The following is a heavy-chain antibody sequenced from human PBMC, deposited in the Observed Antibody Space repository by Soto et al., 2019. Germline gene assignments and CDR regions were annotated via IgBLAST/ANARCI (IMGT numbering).Heavy chain of an antibody. CDR1: GFTFDDYA. CDR2: ISWNSGSI. CDR3: AKDTANFYDSSGYYGLGFDP. V-gene: IGHV3-9*01. J-gene: IGHJ5*02. D-gene: IGHD3-22*01. Sequence: EVQLVESGGGLVQPGRSLRLSCAASGFTFDDYAMHWVRQAPGKGLEWVSGISWNSGSIGYADSVKGRFTISRDNANNSLYLQMNSLRAEDTALYYCAKDTANFYDSSGYYGLGFDPWGQGTLVTVSS.